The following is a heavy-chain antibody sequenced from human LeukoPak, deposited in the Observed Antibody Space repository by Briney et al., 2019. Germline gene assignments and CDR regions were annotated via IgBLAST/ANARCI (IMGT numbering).Heavy chain of an antibody. D-gene: IGHD1-26*01. CDR2: IKEDGGVT. Sequence: GGSLRLSCAASGFTFSSYWMSWVRQDPGKGLEWVANIKEDGGVTYYVDSVKGWFTISRNNAKNSLYLQMDSLRADETAVYYCGREVPGGATILDYWGQGTLVTVSS. CDR3: GREVPGGATILDY. V-gene: IGHV3-7*04. CDR1: GFTFSSYW. J-gene: IGHJ4*02.